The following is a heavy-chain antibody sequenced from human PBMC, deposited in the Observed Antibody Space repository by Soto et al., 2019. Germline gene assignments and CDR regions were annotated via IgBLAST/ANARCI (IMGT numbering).Heavy chain of an antibody. D-gene: IGHD6-6*01. CDR3: AKDPIAARRSNWFDP. J-gene: IGHJ5*02. CDR1: GFSFTNAW. Sequence: PGGSLRLSCAASGFSFTNAWMTWVRQAPGKGLEWVGRIKTTTDGGTTDYAAPVKGRFTISRDDSKNTLYLQMNSLRAEDTAVYYCAKDPIAARRSNWFDPWGQGTLVTVSS. V-gene: IGHV3-15*01. CDR2: IKTTTDGGTT.